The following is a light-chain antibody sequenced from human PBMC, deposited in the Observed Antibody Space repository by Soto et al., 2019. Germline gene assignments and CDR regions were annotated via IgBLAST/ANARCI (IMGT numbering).Light chain of an antibody. CDR2: DAS. V-gene: IGKV1-33*01. J-gene: IGKJ4*01. CDR3: QQYDNLPLT. CDR1: QDISND. Sequence: DIQMTQSPSSLSASVGDRVTITCQASQDISNDLNWYQQKPGKAPKLLIYDASNLETGVPSRCSGSGSGTDFTFTISSRQPEDIAIYYCQQYDNLPLTFGGGTKVDI.